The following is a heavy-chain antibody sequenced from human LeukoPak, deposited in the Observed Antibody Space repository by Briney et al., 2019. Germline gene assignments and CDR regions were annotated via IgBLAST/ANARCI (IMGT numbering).Heavy chain of an antibody. V-gene: IGHV4-34*01. J-gene: IGHJ5*02. D-gene: IGHD6-19*01. CDR2: INHSGST. CDR1: GGSFSGYY. CDR3: ARVVGSGWYKDWFDP. Sequence: SETLSLTCAVYGGSFSGYYWSWIRQPPGKGLEWIGEINHSGSTNYNPSLKSRVTISVDTSKNQFSLKLSSVTAADTAVYYCARVVGSGWYKDWFDPWGQGTLVTVSS.